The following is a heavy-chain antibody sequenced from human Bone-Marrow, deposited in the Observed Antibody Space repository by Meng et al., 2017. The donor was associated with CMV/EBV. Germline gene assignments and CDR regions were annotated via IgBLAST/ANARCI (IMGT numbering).Heavy chain of an antibody. J-gene: IGHJ6*02. D-gene: IGHD1-26*01. Sequence: GGSLRLSCAASGFTFSSYDMHWVRQAPGKGLEWVTFIRFDGSNKYYADSVKDRFTISRDDSKNTLYLQMNSLRVEDTAVYYCARDAIGGSHVYNGLDVWGQGTTVTVSS. CDR2: IRFDGSNK. V-gene: IGHV3-30*02. CDR1: GFTFSSYD. CDR3: ARDAIGGSHVYNGLDV.